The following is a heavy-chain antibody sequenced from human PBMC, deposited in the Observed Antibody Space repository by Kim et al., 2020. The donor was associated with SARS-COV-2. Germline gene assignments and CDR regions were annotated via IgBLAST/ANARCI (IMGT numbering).Heavy chain of an antibody. CDR3: ARDLLVVAPTNYYYGMD. D-gene: IGHD2-15*01. Sequence: GGSLRLSCAASGFTFSSYAMHWVRQAPGKGLEWVAVISYDGSNKYYADSVKGRFTISRDNSKNTLYLQMNSLRAEDTAVYYCARDLLVVAPTNYYYGMD. J-gene: IGHJ6*01. CDR1: GFTFSSYA. V-gene: IGHV3-30-3*01. CDR2: ISYDGSNK.